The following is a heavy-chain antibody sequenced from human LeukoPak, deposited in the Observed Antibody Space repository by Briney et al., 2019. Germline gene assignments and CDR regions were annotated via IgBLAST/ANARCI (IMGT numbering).Heavy chain of an antibody. Sequence: SETLSLTCTVSGGSISSSSYYWGWIRQPPGKGLEWIGYIYYSGSTYYNPSLKSRVTISVDTSKNQFSLKLSSVTAADTAVYYCARGAVWFDPWGQGTLVTVSS. CDR3: ARGAVWFDP. V-gene: IGHV4-39*07. CDR2: IYYSGST. J-gene: IGHJ5*02. CDR1: GGSISSSSYY.